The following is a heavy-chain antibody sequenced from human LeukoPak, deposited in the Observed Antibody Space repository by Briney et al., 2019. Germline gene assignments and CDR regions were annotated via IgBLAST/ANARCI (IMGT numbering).Heavy chain of an antibody. CDR1: GGSFSGYY. CDR3: ARVWGYCSSTSCYIYFDL. D-gene: IGHD2-2*02. J-gene: IGHJ2*01. V-gene: IGHV4-34*01. CDR2: INHSGST. Sequence: SETLSLTCAVYGGSFSGYYWSWIRQPPGKGLEWIGEINHSGSTNYNPSLKSRVTISVDTSKNQFSLKLSSVTAADTAVYYCARVWGYCSSTSCYIYFDLWGRGTLVTVSS.